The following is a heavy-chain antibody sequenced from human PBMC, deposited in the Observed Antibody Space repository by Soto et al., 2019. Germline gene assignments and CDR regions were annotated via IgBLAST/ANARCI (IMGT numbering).Heavy chain of an antibody. Sequence: GGSLRLSCVASGFTFSSYWMSWVRQAPGKGLVWVSRINSDGSSTSNADSVKGRLTISRDDAQNTLYLQMNSLRAEDTAVYYCARGDSGTYGIDFWGQGTLVTVSS. D-gene: IGHD1-26*01. CDR3: ARGDSGTYGIDF. V-gene: IGHV3-74*01. J-gene: IGHJ4*02. CDR1: GFTFSSYW. CDR2: INSDGSST.